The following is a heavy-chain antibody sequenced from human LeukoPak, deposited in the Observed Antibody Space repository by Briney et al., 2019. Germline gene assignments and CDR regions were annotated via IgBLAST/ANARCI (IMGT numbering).Heavy chain of an antibody. CDR1: GFIFSSYG. J-gene: IGHJ4*02. V-gene: IGHV3-23*01. D-gene: IGHD5-12*01. Sequence: GGSLRLSCAASGFIFSSYGMTWVRQAPGKGLEWVSAISGSGSGGSTYYADSVKGRFTISRDNSKNTLYLQMNSLRVEDTAVYYCAKACKRAEPHPNSGYEAYWGQGTLVTVSS. CDR3: AKACKRAEPHPNSGYEAY. CDR2: ISGSGSGGST.